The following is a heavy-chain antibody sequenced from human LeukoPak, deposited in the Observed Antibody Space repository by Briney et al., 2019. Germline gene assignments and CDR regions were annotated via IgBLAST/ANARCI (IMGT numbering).Heavy chain of an antibody. V-gene: IGHV1-18*04. Sequence: RASVKVSCKASGYTFTDYSIHWVRQAPGQGLEWMGWISAYNGNTNYAQKLQGRVTMTTDTSTSTAYMELRSLRSDDTAVYYCATPETYCTNGVCYTRNYYGMDVWGQGTTVTVSS. CDR1: GYTFTDYS. CDR3: ATPETYCTNGVCYTRNYYGMDV. J-gene: IGHJ6*02. D-gene: IGHD2-8*01. CDR2: ISAYNGNT.